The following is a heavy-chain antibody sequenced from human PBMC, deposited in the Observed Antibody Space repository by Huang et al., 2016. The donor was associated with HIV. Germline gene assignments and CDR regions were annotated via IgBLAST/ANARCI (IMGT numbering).Heavy chain of an antibody. J-gene: IGHJ4*02. CDR1: GGSFSGPN. CDR2: INPSGRT. Sequence: QVQLHQWGAGLLKPSETLSLTCAVYGGSFSGPNWSWIRQTPGKGLEWIGEINPSGRTNYSTYRKRRGTISLDTSKDQFSLRLRSVTAAETAVYYCARGRGDARGFLGLDFWGQGTLVTVSS. D-gene: IGHD3-16*01. CDR3: ARGRGDARGFLGLDF. V-gene: IGHV4-34*01.